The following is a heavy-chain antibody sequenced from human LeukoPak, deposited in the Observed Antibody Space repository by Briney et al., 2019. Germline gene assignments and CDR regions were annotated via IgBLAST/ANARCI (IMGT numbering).Heavy chain of an antibody. CDR3: AREVSEGFDF. V-gene: IGHV3-21*01. CDR2: ISSSSSYI. CDR1: GFTFSSYS. J-gene: IGHJ4*02. D-gene: IGHD3-22*01. Sequence: GGSLRLSCAASGFTFSSYSMNWVRQAPGKGLEWVSSISSSSSYIYYADSVKGRFTISRDNAKNSLYLQMNSLRAEDTALYYCAREVSEGFDFWGQGTLVTVSS.